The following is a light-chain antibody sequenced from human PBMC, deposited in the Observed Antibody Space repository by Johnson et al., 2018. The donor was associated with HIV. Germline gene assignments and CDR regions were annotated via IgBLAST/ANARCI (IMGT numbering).Light chain of an antibody. J-gene: IGLJ1*01. CDR2: DNN. Sequence: QSVLTQPPSVSAAPGQKVTTSCSGSSSDIGNNYVFWYQQLPGTAPKLLIYDNNKRPSGIPDRFSGSKSGTSATLGITGLQTGDEADYYCGTWDSSLSAGVFGTGTKVTVL. CDR3: GTWDSSLSAGV. V-gene: IGLV1-51*01. CDR1: SSDIGNNY.